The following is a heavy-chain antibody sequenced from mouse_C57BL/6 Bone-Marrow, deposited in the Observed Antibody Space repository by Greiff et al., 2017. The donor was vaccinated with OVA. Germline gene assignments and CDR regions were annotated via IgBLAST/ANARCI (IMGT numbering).Heavy chain of an antibody. Sequence: VQLQQPGAELVRPGTSVKLSCKASGYTFTSYWMHWVKQRPGQGLEWIGVIDPSDSYTNYNQKFKGKATLTVDTSSSTAYMQLSSLTSEDSAVYYCARGGITTVVGGGYWGQGTTLTVSS. J-gene: IGHJ2*01. D-gene: IGHD1-1*01. CDR1: GYTFTSYW. CDR3: ARGGITTVVGGGY. CDR2: IDPSDSYT. V-gene: IGHV1-59*01.